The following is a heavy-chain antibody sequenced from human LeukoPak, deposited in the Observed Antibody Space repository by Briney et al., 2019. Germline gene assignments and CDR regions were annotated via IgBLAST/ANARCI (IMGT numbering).Heavy chain of an antibody. J-gene: IGHJ4*02. D-gene: IGHD1-26*01. CDR3: AREGSYSGSYWGFFDY. CDR1: GFTFSSHG. V-gene: IGHV3-23*01. CDR2: ISGSGGNT. Sequence: GETLRLSCAASGFTFSSHGMNWVRQAPGKGLEWVSGISGSGGNTYYAGSVKGRFTISRDNSKNTLYLQMNSLRAEDTAVYYCAREGSYSGSYWGFFDYWGQGTLVTVSS.